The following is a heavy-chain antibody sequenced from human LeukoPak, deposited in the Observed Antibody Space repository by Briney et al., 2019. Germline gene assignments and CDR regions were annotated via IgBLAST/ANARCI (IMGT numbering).Heavy chain of an antibody. CDR2: INPSGGST. J-gene: IGHJ4*02. CDR1: GYTFTSYY. Sequence: ASVKVSCKASGYTFTSYYMHWVRQAPGQGLEWMGIINPSGGSTSYAQKFQDRVTMTEDTTTNTAYMELSSLRSEDTAVYYCATVEREYFDTSGYYNFWGQGTLVTVSS. CDR3: ATVEREYFDTSGYYNF. D-gene: IGHD3-22*01. V-gene: IGHV1-46*01.